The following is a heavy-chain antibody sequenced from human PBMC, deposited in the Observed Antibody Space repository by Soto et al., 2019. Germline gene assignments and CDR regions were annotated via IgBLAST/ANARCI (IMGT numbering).Heavy chain of an antibody. V-gene: IGHV3-23*01. D-gene: IGHD4-17*01. Sequence: EVQLLESGGGLVQPGGSLRLSCAASGFTFANFAMSWVRQAPGEGLEWVSTISGSGSSSYYADSVKGRFTISRDNSKNTLYLQMNSLRAEDTAVDYCAEGHEQPTRVAGYWGQGTLVTVS. CDR1: GFTFANFA. CDR3: AEGHEQPTRVAGY. CDR2: ISGSGSSS. J-gene: IGHJ4*02.